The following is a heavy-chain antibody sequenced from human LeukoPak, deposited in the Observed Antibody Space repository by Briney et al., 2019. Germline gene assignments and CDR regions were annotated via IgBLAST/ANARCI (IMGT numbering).Heavy chain of an antibody. D-gene: IGHD6-6*01. Sequence: SETLSLTCTVSGGSISSSSYYWGWIRQPPGKGLEWIGIISYAGSTYYKPSLKSRVTISADTSKNQFSLNLSPVSATDAAVYYCARMFSYSGLAGSDYSGQGTLVTVSS. CDR3: ARMFSYSGLAGSDY. J-gene: IGHJ4*02. V-gene: IGHV4-39*01. CDR1: GGSISSSSYY. CDR2: ISYAGST.